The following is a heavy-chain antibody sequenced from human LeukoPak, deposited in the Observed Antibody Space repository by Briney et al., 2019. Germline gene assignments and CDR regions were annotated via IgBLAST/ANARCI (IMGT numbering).Heavy chain of an antibody. CDR2: SRNKANSYST. V-gene: IGHV3-72*01. CDR3: VRLSRGAMNYYMDV. CDR1: GFNFNNYW. D-gene: IGHD3-10*01. J-gene: IGHJ6*03. Sequence: GGSLRLSCAASGFNFNNYWMTWVRQAPGKGLEWVGRSRNKANSYSTTFGKSVKGRLTISRDESENSLYLQLNSLKTEDTGVYYCVRLSRGAMNYYMDVWGKGTTVTISS.